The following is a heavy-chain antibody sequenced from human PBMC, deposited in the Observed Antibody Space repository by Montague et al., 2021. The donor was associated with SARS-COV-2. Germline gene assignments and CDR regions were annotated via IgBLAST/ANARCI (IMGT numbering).Heavy chain of an antibody. Sequence: ETLSLTSHVYGASFSGYYWSWVRQSPGKGLEWIGEVIHSGTTNYNPSLKGRVTISIDSSNDRFSLRLTSLTAADTGVYYCASGEFFYYGSGNYYRSALDDWGQGTTVTVSS. CDR2: VIHSGTT. CDR1: GASFSGYY. J-gene: IGHJ6*02. D-gene: IGHD3-10*01. V-gene: IGHV4-34*12. CDR3: ASGEFFYYGSGNYYRSALDD.